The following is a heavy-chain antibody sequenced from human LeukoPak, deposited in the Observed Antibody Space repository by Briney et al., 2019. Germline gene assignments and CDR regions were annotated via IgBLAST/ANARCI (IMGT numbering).Heavy chain of an antibody. J-gene: IGHJ4*02. D-gene: IGHD5-18*01. CDR3: ALQTVDTAMLTFDY. CDR1: GGTFISYA. Sequence: ASVKVSCKASGGTFISYAISWVRQAPGQGLEWMGGIIPIFGTANYAQKFQGRVTITADESTSTAYMELSSLRSEDTAVYYCALQTVDTAMLTFDYWGQGTLVTVSS. CDR2: IIPIFGTA. V-gene: IGHV1-69*13.